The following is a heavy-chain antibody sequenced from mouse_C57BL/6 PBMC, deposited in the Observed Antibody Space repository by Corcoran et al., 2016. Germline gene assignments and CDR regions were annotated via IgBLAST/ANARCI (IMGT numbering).Heavy chain of an antibody. CDR1: GYTFTDYY. V-gene: IGHV1-26*01. CDR2: INPNNGGT. Sequence: EVQLQQSGPELVKPGASVKISCKASGYTFTDYYMNWVKQSHGKSLEWIGDINPNNGGTSYNQKFKGKATLTVDKSSSTAYMELRSLTSEDAAVDYCARGGDYYDYWGQGTTLTVSS. J-gene: IGHJ2*01. CDR3: ARGGDYYDY.